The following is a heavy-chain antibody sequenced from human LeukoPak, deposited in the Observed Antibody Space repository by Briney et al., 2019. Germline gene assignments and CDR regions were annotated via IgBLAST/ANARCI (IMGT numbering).Heavy chain of an antibody. Sequence: GGSLRLSCAASGFTFSSYWMSWVRQAPGKGLEWVANIKQDGSEKYYVDSVKGRFTISRDNAKNSLYLQMNSLRAEDTAVYYCASSPTIDDFDYWGQGTLVTVSS. CDR1: GFTFSSYW. CDR2: IKQDGSEK. CDR3: ASSPTIDDFDY. V-gene: IGHV3-7*01. J-gene: IGHJ4*02.